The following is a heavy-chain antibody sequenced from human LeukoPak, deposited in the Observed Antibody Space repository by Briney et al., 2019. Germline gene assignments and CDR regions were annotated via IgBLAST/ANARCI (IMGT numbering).Heavy chain of an antibody. D-gene: IGHD1-14*01. J-gene: IGHJ5*02. CDR2: IYYSGST. CDR1: GASISSYY. Sequence: SETLSLTCTVSGASISSYYWSWIRQPPGKGLEWIGYIYYSGSTNYNPSLKSRVTISVDTSKNQFSLKLTSVTAADTAVYYCARDVDRNHWFDPWGQGTLVAVSS. V-gene: IGHV4-59*01. CDR3: ARDVDRNHWFDP.